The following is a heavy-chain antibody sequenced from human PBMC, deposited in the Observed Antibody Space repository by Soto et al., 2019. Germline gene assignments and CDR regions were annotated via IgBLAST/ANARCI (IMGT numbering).Heavy chain of an antibody. D-gene: IGHD3-10*01. J-gene: IGHJ4*02. V-gene: IGHV2-5*02. CDR2: IYWDDDK. CDR1: GFSLSTSGVG. Sequence: QITLKESGPTLVKPTQTLTLTCTFSGFSLSTSGVGVGWIRQPPGKALEWLALIYWDDDKRYSPSLKSRLTITKXXSXNPXVRTMTNMDPVDTATYFCAHSFGRDRGAVIHGFGYWGQGTLVTVSS. CDR3: AHSFGRDRGAVIHGFGY.